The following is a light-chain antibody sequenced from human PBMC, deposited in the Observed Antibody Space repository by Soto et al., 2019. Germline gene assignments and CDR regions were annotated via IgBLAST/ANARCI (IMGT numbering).Light chain of an antibody. J-gene: IGLJ3*02. CDR1: SSDVGGYNH. Sequence: QSALTQPASVSGSPGQSITISCTGTSSDVGGYNHVSWYQQHPGKAPKLRIYEVTNRPSGVSSRFSGSKSGNTASLTISGLQAEDEADYFCNSYTSQNTRVFGGGTKLTVL. V-gene: IGLV2-14*01. CDR2: EVT. CDR3: NSYTSQNTRV.